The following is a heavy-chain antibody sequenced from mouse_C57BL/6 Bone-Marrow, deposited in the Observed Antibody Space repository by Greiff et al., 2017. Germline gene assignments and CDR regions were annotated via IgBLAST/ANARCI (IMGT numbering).Heavy chain of an antibody. J-gene: IGHJ4*01. CDR1: GYTFTSYW. D-gene: IGHD1-1*01. CDR3: ARDGSRVYAMDY. V-gene: IGHV1-53*01. CDR2: INPSNGGT. Sequence: VQLQQSGTELVKPGASVKLSCKASGYTFTSYWMHWVKQRPGQGLEWIGNINPSNGGTNYNEKFKSKATLTVDKSSSTAYMQLSSLTSEDSAVYYCARDGSRVYAMDYWGQGTSVTVSS.